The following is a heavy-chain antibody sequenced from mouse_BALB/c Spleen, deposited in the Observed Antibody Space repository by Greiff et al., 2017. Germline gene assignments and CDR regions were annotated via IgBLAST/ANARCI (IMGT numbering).Heavy chain of an antibody. CDR1: GFSLTSYG. V-gene: IGHV2-2*02. CDR3: AGNRYDGEDWYFDV. D-gene: IGHD2-14*01. CDR2: IWSGGST. J-gene: IGHJ1*01. Sequence: VLGVESGPGLVQPSQSLSITCTASGFSLTSYGVHWVRQSPGKGLEWLGVIWSGGSTDYNAAFISRLSISEDNSKSQVFFKMTSLQANDTAIYYCAGNRYDGEDWYFDVWGAGTTVTVSS.